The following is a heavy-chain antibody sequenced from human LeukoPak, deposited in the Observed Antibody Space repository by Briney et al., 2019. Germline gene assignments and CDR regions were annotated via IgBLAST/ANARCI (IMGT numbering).Heavy chain of an antibody. J-gene: IGHJ4*02. CDR3: AKAPGGYDHGDYGGDY. V-gene: IGHV3-30*18. CDR2: ISYDGSNK. Sequence: GGSLRLSCAASGFTFSSYAMSWVRQAPGKGLEWVAVISYDGSNKYYADSVKGRFTISRDNSKNTLYLQMNSLRAEDTAVYYCAKAPGGYDHGDYGGDYWGQGTLVTVSS. CDR1: GFTFSSYA. D-gene: IGHD4-17*01.